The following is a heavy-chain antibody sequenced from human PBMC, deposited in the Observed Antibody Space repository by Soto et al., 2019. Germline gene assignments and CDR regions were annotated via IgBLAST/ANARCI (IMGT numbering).Heavy chain of an antibody. V-gene: IGHV1-69*13. CDR3: ARAAPHCTNGVCYIGRNWFDP. Sequence: RASVKVSCKASGGTFSSYAISWVRQAPGQGLEWMGGIIPIFGTANYAQKFQGRVTITADESTSTAYMELSSLRSEDTAVYYCARAAPHCTNGVCYIGRNWFDPWGQGTLVTVSS. CDR2: IIPIFGTA. D-gene: IGHD2-8*01. CDR1: GGTFSSYA. J-gene: IGHJ5*02.